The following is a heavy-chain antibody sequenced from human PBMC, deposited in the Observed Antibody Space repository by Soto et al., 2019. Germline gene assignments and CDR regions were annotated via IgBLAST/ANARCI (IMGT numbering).Heavy chain of an antibody. Sequence: ASVKVSCKTFAYTLDSFGITWMRQAPGQGLEWMGSVSADNGNTNHAQKFQDRVIMTTDTSTNTAYMELRSLRSDDTAVYYCARDLPLDLTGTLGNWFDPWGQATLVTV. CDR3: ARDLPLDLTGTLGNWFDP. J-gene: IGHJ5*02. CDR2: VSADNGNT. CDR1: AYTLDSFG. D-gene: IGHD1-7*01. V-gene: IGHV1-18*04.